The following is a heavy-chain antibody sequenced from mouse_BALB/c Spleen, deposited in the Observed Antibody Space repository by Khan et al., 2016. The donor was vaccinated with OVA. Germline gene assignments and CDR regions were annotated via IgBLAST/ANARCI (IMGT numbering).Heavy chain of an antibody. Sequence: QIQLVQSGPELKKPGETVRISCKASGYTFTTAGIQWVQKMPGKGLKWIGWINTHSGVPKYAEDFKGRFAFSLEISVNTAYLQITNLKYEDTATSFCARVEAAYNRNDWGAMEYWGQGTSVTVSS. D-gene: IGHD2-14*01. V-gene: IGHV9-4*02. CDR3: ARVEAAYNRNDWGAMEY. CDR2: INTHSGVP. J-gene: IGHJ4*01. CDR1: GYTFTTAG.